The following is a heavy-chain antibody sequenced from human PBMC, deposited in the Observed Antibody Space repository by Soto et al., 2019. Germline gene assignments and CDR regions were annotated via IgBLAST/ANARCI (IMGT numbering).Heavy chain of an antibody. J-gene: IGHJ3*02. CDR1: GFTFSSYE. V-gene: IGHV3-48*03. D-gene: IGHD3-22*01. CDR3: ARGYDSSGYYSGDAFDI. CDR2: ISSSGSTI. Sequence: GALRLSCAASGFTFSSYEMNWVRQAPGKGLEWVSYISSSGSTIYYADSVKGRFTISRDNAKNSLYLQMNSLRAEDTAVYYCARGYDSSGYYSGDAFDIWGQGTMVTVSS.